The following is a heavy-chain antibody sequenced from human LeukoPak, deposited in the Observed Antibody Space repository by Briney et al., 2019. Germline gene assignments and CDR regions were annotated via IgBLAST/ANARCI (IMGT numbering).Heavy chain of an antibody. CDR3: IRIRTGEHQYGMDV. V-gene: IGHV3-13*01. CDR2: IDTVGNT. J-gene: IGHJ6*02. D-gene: IGHD7-27*01. CDR1: RFTLSSYD. Sequence: GGSLRLSCAASRFTLSSYDMHWVRQATGKGLEWVSAIDTVGNTYYAGSVKGRFPISRENAKNSLYLQMNSLRDGDTAVYYCIRIRTGEHQYGMDVWGQGTTVTVSS.